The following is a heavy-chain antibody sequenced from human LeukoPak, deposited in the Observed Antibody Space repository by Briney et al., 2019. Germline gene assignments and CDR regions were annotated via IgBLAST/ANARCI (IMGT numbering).Heavy chain of an antibody. D-gene: IGHD3-22*01. CDR1: GGSFSGYY. Sequence: SETLSLTCAVYGGSFSGYYWSWIRQPPGKGLEWIGEINHSGSTNYNPSLKSRATISADTSKNQFSLNLSSVTAADTAVYYCARPYDSSGYFQALDYWGQGTLVTVSS. J-gene: IGHJ4*02. CDR2: INHSGST. V-gene: IGHV4-34*01. CDR3: ARPYDSSGYFQALDY.